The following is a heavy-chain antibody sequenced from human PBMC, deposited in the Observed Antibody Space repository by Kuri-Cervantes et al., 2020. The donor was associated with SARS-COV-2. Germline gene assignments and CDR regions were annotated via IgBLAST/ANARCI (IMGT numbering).Heavy chain of an antibody. CDR1: GFTFSSYA. D-gene: IGHD5-18*01. Sequence: GESLKISCAASGFTFSSYAMHWVRQAPGKGLEWVAVISYDGSNKYYADSVKGRFTISRDNSKNTLHLQMNSLRAEDTAVYYCASESGYSYGYDYWGQGTLVTVSS. CDR3: ASESGYSYGYDY. J-gene: IGHJ4*02. V-gene: IGHV3-30-3*01. CDR2: ISYDGSNK.